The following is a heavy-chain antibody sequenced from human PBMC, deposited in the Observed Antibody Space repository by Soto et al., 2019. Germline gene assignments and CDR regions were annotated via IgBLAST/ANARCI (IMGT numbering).Heavy chain of an antibody. CDR3: AKMVRGAGGYYYSYYGMEV. CDR1: GYTFTSYD. Sequence: ASVKVSCKASGYTFTSYDINWVRQATGQGLEWMGWMNPNSGNTGYAQKFQGRVTMTRNTSISTAYMELSSLRSEDTAVYYCAKMVRGAGGYYYSYYGMEVLGQGTSHIVSS. V-gene: IGHV1-8*01. D-gene: IGHD3-10*01. J-gene: IGHJ6*01. CDR2: MNPNSGNT.